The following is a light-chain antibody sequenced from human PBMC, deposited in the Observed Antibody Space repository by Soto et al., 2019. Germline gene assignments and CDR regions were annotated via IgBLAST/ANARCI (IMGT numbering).Light chain of an antibody. CDR1: QSVRTY. V-gene: IGKV3-15*01. CDR2: DVS. J-gene: IGKJ4*01. CDR3: QQYNNWRGT. Sequence: EIVLTQSPATLSLSPGERATLSCRASQSVRTYLTWYQQKPGQAPRVLIYDVSNRATGIPARFSGSGSGTEFTLTISSLQSEDFAVYYCQQYNNWRGTFGGGTKVEIK.